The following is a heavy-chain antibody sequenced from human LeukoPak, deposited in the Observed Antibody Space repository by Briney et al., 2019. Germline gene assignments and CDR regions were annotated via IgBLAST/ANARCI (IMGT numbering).Heavy chain of an antibody. V-gene: IGHV4-59*01. CDR2: IYYSGST. CDR3: ARGARGYSYGHFDY. Sequence: KSSETLSLTCTVSGGSISSYYWSWIRQPPGKGLEWIGYIYYSGSTNYNPSLKSRVTISVDTSKNQFSLKLSSVTAADRAVYYCARGARGYSYGHFDYWGQGTLVSVSS. J-gene: IGHJ4*02. CDR1: GGSISSYY. D-gene: IGHD5-18*01.